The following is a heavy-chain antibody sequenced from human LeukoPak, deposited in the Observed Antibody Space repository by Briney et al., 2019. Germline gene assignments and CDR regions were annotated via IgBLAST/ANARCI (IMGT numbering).Heavy chain of an antibody. V-gene: IGHV1-69*05. CDR1: GGTFSSYT. CDR2: IIPIFGTA. CDR3: ARVGQIENDAFDI. D-gene: IGHD2/OR15-2a*01. Sequence: SVKVSCKASGGTFSSYTTSWVRQAPGQGLEWMGRIIPIFGTAIYAQKFQGRVTITTDESTSTAYMELSSLRSEDTAVYYCARVGQIENDAFDIWGQGTMVTVSS. J-gene: IGHJ3*02.